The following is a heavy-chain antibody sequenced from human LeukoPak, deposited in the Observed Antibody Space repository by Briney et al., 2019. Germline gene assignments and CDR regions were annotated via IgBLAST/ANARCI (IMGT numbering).Heavy chain of an antibody. CDR1: GGSISSYY. CDR3: ARDRGAYGDYQFDY. CDR2: IYYSGST. J-gene: IGHJ4*02. Sequence: SETLSLTCTVSGGSISSYYWSWIRRPPGKGLEWIGNIYYSGSTNYNPSLKSRVTISVDTSKNQFSLKLSSVTAADTAVYYCARDRGAYGDYQFDYWGQGTLVTVSS. D-gene: IGHD4-17*01. V-gene: IGHV4-59*12.